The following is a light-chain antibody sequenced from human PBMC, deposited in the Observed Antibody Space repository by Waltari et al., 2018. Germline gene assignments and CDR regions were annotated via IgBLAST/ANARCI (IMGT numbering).Light chain of an antibody. CDR1: QSIGSW. Sequence: DIQMTQSPSTLSASVGDRVTITCRASQSIGSWLAWYQQKPGKAPKLLIYEATSLESGVPSRFSASCSGTEFTLTISSLQPDDFATYYCQRYNSYPITFGPGTKVDI. CDR2: EAT. V-gene: IGKV1-5*03. CDR3: QRYNSYPIT. J-gene: IGKJ3*01.